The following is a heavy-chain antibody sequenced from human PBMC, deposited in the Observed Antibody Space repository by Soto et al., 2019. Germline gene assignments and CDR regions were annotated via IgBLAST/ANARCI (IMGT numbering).Heavy chain of an antibody. V-gene: IGHV3-30*18. D-gene: IGHD3-3*01. CDR1: GFTFSSYG. CDR3: AKDLGLGSSSIRSGYYPYYYGMDV. CDR2: ISYDGSNK. J-gene: IGHJ6*02. Sequence: GGSLRLSCAASGFTFSSYGMHWVRQAPGKGLEWVAVISYDGSNKYYADSVKGRFTISRDNSKNTLYLQMNSLRAEDTAVYYCAKDLGLGSSSIRSGYYPYYYGMDVWGQGTTVTVSS.